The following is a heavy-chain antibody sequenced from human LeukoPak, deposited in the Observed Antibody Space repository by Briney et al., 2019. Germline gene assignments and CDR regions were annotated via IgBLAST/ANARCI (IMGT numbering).Heavy chain of an antibody. CDR1: GGSISSYY. CDR3: ARTFLYGDYTIYAFDI. D-gene: IGHD4-17*01. CDR2: INYSGST. Sequence: PSETLSLTCTVSGGSISSYYWSWIRLPPGKGLEWVGYINYSGSTNYNPSLKSRVTISVDTSKNQFSLKLSSVTAADTAVYYCARTFLYGDYTIYAFDIWGQGTIVTVSS. V-gene: IGHV4-59*01. J-gene: IGHJ3*02.